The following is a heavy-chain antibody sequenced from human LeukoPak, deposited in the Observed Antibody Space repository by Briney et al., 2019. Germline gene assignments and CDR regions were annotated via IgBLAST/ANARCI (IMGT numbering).Heavy chain of an antibody. CDR2: LFYSGST. D-gene: IGHD1-26*01. CDR3: ARQSGTYIDH. V-gene: IGHV4-59*08. J-gene: IGHJ4*02. CDR1: SGSIRSYY. Sequence: PSETLSLTCTVSSGSIRSYYWSWIRQPPGKGLEWIGYLFYSGSTNYNPSLKSRVTTSVDTSKNQFSVEVTSVTAADTAVYYCARQSGTYIDHWGQGILVTVSS.